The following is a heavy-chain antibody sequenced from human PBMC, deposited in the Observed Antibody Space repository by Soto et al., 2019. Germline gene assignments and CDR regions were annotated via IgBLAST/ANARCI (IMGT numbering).Heavy chain of an antibody. D-gene: IGHD3-3*01. J-gene: IGHJ4*02. CDR1: SDSISNTNYY. CDR3: ARQRPSRYSVLSGYFPDY. V-gene: IGHV4-39*01. Sequence: DPLSLTCLVSSDSISNTNYYLGCIRQPPWKVLHWIRIVNYLVITYHSPSLKSRVTISVDTSKNQFSVTLASVTAADTAVYYCARQRPSRYSVLSGYFPDYWGQGALATVSS. CDR2: VNYLVIT.